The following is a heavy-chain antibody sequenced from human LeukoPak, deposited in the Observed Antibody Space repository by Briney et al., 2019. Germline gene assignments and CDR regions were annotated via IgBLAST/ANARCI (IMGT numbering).Heavy chain of an antibody. Sequence: ASVKVSCKASGGTFSSYAISWVRQAPGQGLEWMGRIIPILGIANYAQKFQGRVTITADKSTSTAYMELSSLRSEDTAVYYCASLTPGNAFDIWGQGTMVTVSS. CDR3: ASLTPGNAFDI. CDR2: IIPILGIA. CDR1: GGTFSSYA. V-gene: IGHV1-69*04. J-gene: IGHJ3*02. D-gene: IGHD3-10*01.